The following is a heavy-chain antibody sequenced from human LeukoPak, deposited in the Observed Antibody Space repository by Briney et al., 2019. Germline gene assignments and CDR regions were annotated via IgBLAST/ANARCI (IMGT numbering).Heavy chain of an antibody. J-gene: IGHJ3*02. D-gene: IGHD7-27*01. CDR1: GFTFSYYG. CDR3: LSGAFDI. V-gene: IGHV3-21*01. CDR2: ISSSGTYI. Sequence: PGGSLRLSCAASGFTFSYYGLNWVRQAPGKGLEWGSSISSSGTYIYYADSVKGRFTISRDNAKNSLYLQMNSLRAEDTAVYYCLSGAFDIWGQGTMVTVSS.